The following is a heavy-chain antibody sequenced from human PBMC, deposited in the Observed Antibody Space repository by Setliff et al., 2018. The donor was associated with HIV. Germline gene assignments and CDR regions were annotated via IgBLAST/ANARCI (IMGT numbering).Heavy chain of an antibody. CDR3: AKDGSHFWSGSPDY. V-gene: IGHV3-30*18. CDR2: ISYDGTNK. Sequence: PGGSLRLSCAASGFSVSGSGMHWVRQAPGKGLEWVAVISYDGTNKYYADSVKGRFTISRDNSKNTVYLQMNSLRAEDTAVYYCAKDGSHFWSGSPDYWGQGTLVTVSS. D-gene: IGHD3-3*01. CDR1: GFSVSGSG. J-gene: IGHJ4*02.